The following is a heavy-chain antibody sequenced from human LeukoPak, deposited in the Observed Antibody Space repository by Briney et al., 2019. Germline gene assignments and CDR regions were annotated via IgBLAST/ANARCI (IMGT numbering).Heavy chain of an antibody. CDR1: GFTFSTYG. Sequence: GGSLRLSCAASGFTFSTYGMSWVRQAPGKGLEWVSVIYSGGSTYYADSVKGRFTISRDNSKNTLYLQMNSLRAEDTAVYYCARDLVGGYYFDYWGQGTLVTVSS. CDR3: ARDLVGGYYFDY. V-gene: IGHV3-53*01. J-gene: IGHJ4*02. CDR2: IYSGGST. D-gene: IGHD1-26*01.